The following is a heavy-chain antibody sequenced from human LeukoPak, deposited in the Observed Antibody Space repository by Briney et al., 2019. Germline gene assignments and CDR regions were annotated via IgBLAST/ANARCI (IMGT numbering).Heavy chain of an antibody. D-gene: IGHD3-22*01. V-gene: IGHV3-23*01. CDR1: GFTFSSYA. CDR2: ISGSGGST. J-gene: IGHJ4*02. Sequence: GGSLRLSCAASGFTFSSYAMSWVRQAPGKGLERVSSISGSGGSTYYADSVKGRFTISRDNSKNTLYLQMNSLRAEDTAVYYCAKMYYYDSSGYYLDYWGQGTLVTVSS. CDR3: AKMYYYDSSGYYLDY.